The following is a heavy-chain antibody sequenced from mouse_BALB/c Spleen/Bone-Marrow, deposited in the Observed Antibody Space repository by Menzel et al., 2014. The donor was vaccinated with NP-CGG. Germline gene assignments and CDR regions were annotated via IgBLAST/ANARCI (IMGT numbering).Heavy chain of an antibody. CDR3: DRYYYGSSYFDY. V-gene: IGHV14-3*02. CDR1: GFNIKDTY. CDR2: IDPANGNT. Sequence: VQLKESGAELVKPGASVKLSCTASGFNIKDTYMHWVKQRPEQGLEWIGRIDPANGNTKYDPKFQGKATITADTSSNTAYLQLSSLTSEDTAVYYCDRYYYGSSYFDYWGQGTTLTVSS. D-gene: IGHD1-1*01. J-gene: IGHJ2*01.